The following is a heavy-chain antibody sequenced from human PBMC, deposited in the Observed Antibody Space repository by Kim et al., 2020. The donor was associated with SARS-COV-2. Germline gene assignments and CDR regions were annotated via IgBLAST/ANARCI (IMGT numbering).Heavy chain of an antibody. CDR1: GASFSDYS. J-gene: IGHJ3*01. CDR2: MSCSVTT. V-gene: IGHV4-59*01. D-gene: IGHD6-13*01. CDR3: AGDGPRFSSSWYNDAFDG. Sequence: SETLSLTCTASGASFSDYSLSWIRQPPGKGLEWIGCMSCSVTTKYNPSLKSRATISYTSKNQFSLQLSSVTSADTAMYYCAGDGPRFSSSWYNDAFDGWDQGPVATASS.